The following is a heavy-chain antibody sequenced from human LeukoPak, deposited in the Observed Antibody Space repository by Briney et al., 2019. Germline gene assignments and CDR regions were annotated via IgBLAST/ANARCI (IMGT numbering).Heavy chain of an antibody. V-gene: IGHV3-74*01. CDR1: EFTFSSLW. CDR2: INTDGTTT. J-gene: IGHJ4*02. Sequence: GGSLRLSCVVSEFTFSSLWMHWVRQAPGKGLVWVSRINTDGTTTNYADSVKGRFTISRDNAKNTLYLQMNSLRADDTAVYYCATAGNYRFDYWGQGTLVTVSS. D-gene: IGHD5-24*01. CDR3: ATAGNYRFDY.